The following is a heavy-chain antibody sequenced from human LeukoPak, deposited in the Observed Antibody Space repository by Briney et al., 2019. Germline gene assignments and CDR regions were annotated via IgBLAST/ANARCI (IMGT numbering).Heavy chain of an antibody. CDR2: IIPIFGTA. CDR1: GGTFSSYA. Sequence: GASVKVSCKASGGTFSSYAISWVRQAPGQGLEWMGGIIPIFGTANYAQKFQGRVTMTRDTSISTAYMELSRLRSDDTAVYYCARDYNDYGDYPSHRWGQGTLVTVSS. D-gene: IGHD4-17*01. CDR3: ARDYNDYGDYPSHR. J-gene: IGHJ5*02. V-gene: IGHV1-69*05.